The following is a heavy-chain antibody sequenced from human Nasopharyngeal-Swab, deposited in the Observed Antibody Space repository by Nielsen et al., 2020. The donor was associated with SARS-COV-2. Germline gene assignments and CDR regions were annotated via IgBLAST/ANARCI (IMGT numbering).Heavy chain of an antibody. V-gene: IGHV3-74*01. CDR3: ATDITAAGDH. CDR2: INSDGSST. D-gene: IGHD1-20*01. J-gene: IGHJ4*01. Sequence: GESQKISCAASGFIFSPYWMHWIRQAPGRGLVWVSRINSDGSSTDYADSVKGRFTISRDNAKKMLYLEMNNLRAEDTAVYYCATDITAAGDHWGQGTLVTVAS. CDR1: GFIFSPYW.